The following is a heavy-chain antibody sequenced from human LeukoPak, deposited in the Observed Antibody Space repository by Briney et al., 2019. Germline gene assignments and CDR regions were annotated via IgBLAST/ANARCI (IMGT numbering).Heavy chain of an antibody. V-gene: IGHV5-51*01. CDR2: IYPGDCDT. Sequence: KSGASLKISCEASGSNFTSYWIGRVRLLPGKGLERMGIIYPGDCDTRYSPSFQGQVTISADKSISTAYLQWTSLKASDTTMYYCAKLRGYPDDAFDIWGQETMVTVSS. D-gene: IGHD4-23*01. CDR1: GSNFTSYW. J-gene: IGHJ3*02. CDR3: AKLRGYPDDAFDI.